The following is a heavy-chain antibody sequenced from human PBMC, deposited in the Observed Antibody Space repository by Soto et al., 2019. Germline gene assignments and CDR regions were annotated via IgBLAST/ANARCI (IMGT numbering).Heavy chain of an antibody. CDR3: ARMYSSGWFFVY. CDR1: CFTITKTV. CDR2: ISAYNGNT. V-gene: IGHV1-18*04. J-gene: IGHJ4*02. Sequence: GAAGMVCSEGSCFTITKTVIRSGLQAPRQGLEWMGWISAYNGNTNYAQKLQGRVTMTTDTSTSTAYMELRSLRSDDTAVYYCARMYSSGWFFVYWGQGTLGTVSS. D-gene: IGHD6-19*01.